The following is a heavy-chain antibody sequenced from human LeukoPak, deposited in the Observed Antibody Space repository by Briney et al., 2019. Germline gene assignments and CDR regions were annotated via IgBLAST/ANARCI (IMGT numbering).Heavy chain of an antibody. V-gene: IGHV4-31*03. J-gene: IGHJ5*02. D-gene: IGHD3-22*01. CDR1: GGSISSGGYY. CDR3: ARGSTYYYDSSGWS. CDR2: IYYSGST. Sequence: SQTLSLTCTVSGGSISSGGYYWSWIRQHPGKGLEWIGYIYYSGSTYYNPSLKGRVTISVDTSKNQFSLKLSSVTAADTAVYYCARGSTYYYDSSGWSWGQGTLVTVSS.